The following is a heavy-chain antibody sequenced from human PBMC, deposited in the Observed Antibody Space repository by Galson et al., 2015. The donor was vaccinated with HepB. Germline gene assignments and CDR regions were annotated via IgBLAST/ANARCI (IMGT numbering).Heavy chain of an antibody. CDR3: ARQGPSGGNSDYDY. V-gene: IGHV5-10-1*01. CDR1: GYIFTNYW. D-gene: IGHD4-23*01. J-gene: IGHJ4*02. Sequence: SGAEVKKPGESLKMSCKGSGYIFTNYWITWVRQMPGKGLEWVGRIDPSDSYTSYSPSFQGHVIISVDKSINTAYLQWTGLRASDTAMYYCARQGPSGGNSDYDYWGQGTLVTVSS. CDR2: IDPSDSYT.